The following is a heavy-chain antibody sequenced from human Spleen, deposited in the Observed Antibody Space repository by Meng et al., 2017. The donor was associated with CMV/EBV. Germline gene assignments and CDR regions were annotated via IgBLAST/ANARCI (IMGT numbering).Heavy chain of an antibody. CDR1: GCPFSSYG. CDR3: ARMGGFWSGYHYFDY. D-gene: IGHD3-3*01. J-gene: IGHJ4*02. CDR2: ISSDGSNK. V-gene: IGHV3-30*19. Sequence: SGCPFSSYGMQWVRQDAGKGLEWVALISSDGSNKYYADSVKGRFTISRDNSKNTLYLQMNSLRAEDTAVYYCARMGGFWSGYHYFDYWGQGTLVTVSS.